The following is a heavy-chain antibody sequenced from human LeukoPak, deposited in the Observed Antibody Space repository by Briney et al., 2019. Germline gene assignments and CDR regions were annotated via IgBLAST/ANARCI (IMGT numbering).Heavy chain of an antibody. J-gene: IGHJ6*02. CDR1: GFTFSSYA. CDR2: ISYDGSNK. D-gene: IGHD3-10*01. Sequence: PGGSLRLSCAASGFTFSSYAMHWVRQAPGKGLEWVAVISYDGSNKYYADPVKGRFTISRDNSKNTLYLQMNSLRAEDTAVYYCARERTEFGYYYYYGMDVWGQGTTVTVSS. V-gene: IGHV3-30-3*01. CDR3: ARERTEFGYYYYYGMDV.